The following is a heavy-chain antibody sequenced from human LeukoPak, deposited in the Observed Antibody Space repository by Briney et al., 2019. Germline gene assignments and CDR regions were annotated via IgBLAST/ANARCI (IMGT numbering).Heavy chain of an antibody. D-gene: IGHD6-13*01. V-gene: IGHV3-48*03. Sequence: GGSLRLSCAASGFTFSSYEMNWIRQAPGKGLEWISYISNSGSTKYYADSVKGRFTISRDNAKNSLYLQMNSLRAEDTAVYYCARDRGIASIDAFDIWGQGTMVTVSS. CDR1: GFTFSSYE. CDR2: ISNSGSTK. CDR3: ARDRGIASIDAFDI. J-gene: IGHJ3*02.